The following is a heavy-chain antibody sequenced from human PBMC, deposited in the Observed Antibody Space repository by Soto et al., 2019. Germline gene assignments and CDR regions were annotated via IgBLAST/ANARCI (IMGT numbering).Heavy chain of an antibody. CDR2: IYHSGST. CDR3: ASAYGSGSYYGNDY. CDR1: GGSISSGGYS. J-gene: IGHJ4*02. D-gene: IGHD3-10*01. Sequence: SETLSLTCAVSGGSISSGGYSWSWIRQPPGKGLEWIGYIYHSGSTYYNPSLKSRVTISVDRSKNQFSLKLSSVTAADTAVYYCASAYGSGSYYGNDYWGQGTLVTVSS. V-gene: IGHV4-30-2*02.